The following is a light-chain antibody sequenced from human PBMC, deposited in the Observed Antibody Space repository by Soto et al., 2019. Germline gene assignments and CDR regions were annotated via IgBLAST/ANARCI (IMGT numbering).Light chain of an antibody. V-gene: IGKV1-5*03. CDR1: QGISSY. Sequence: DIQMTQSPSTLSASVGDRVTITCRASQGISSYLAWYQQKPGKAPKLLIYKASSLESGVPSRFSGSGSGTEFTLTISSLQPDDFATYYCQQYKSYSTFGQGTKVDIK. CDR2: KAS. J-gene: IGKJ1*01. CDR3: QQYKSYST.